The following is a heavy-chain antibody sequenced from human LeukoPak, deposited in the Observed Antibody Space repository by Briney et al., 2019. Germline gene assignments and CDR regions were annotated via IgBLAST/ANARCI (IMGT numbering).Heavy chain of an antibody. Sequence: RPSETLSLTCAVYGGSFSGYYWSWIRQPPGKGLEWIGEINHSGSTNYNPSLKSRVTISVDTSKNQFSLKLSSVTAADTAVYYCARVRGGTSSYNYYYGMDVWGQGTTVTVSS. J-gene: IGHJ6*02. CDR3: ARVRGGTSSYNYYYGMDV. CDR1: GGSFSGYY. CDR2: INHSGST. D-gene: IGHD4-23*01. V-gene: IGHV4-34*01.